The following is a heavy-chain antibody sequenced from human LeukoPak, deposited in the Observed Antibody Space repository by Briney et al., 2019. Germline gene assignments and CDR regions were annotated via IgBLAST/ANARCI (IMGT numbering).Heavy chain of an antibody. CDR2: ISSDSSSM. CDR1: GFTFSRYT. V-gene: IGHV3-21*01. J-gene: IGHJ4*02. Sequence: GSLRLSCAASGFTFSRYTMKWVRQSPGKGLEYVSSISSDSSSMYYADSVKGRFTISRDNAKNSVYLQINSLRAEDTAIYYCARVPPSYWGQGTQVTVSS. CDR3: ARVPPSY.